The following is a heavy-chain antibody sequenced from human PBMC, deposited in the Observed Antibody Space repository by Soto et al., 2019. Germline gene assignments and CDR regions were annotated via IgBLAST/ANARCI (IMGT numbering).Heavy chain of an antibody. V-gene: IGHV4-34*01. J-gene: IGHJ4*02. D-gene: IGHD3-16*01. Sequence: QVQLQQWGTGLLKSSETLSLNCAVSGGSFSPYYWSWVRQPPGKGLEWIGETDQSGGTYYNPSLKSRVTVSLDTSKNQFSLEVKSVTAADTAVYYCAIGRGGNKYWGQGTLVTVSS. CDR1: GGSFSPYY. CDR2: TDQSGGT. CDR3: AIGRGGNKY.